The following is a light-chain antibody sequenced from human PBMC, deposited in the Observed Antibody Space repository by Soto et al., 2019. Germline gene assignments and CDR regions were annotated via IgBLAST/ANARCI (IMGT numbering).Light chain of an antibody. CDR3: QQYYSYPPT. CDR2: AAS. Sequence: AIRMTQSPSSFSASTGDRVTITCRASQGISSYLAWYQQKPGKAPKLLIYAASTLQRGVPSRFSGSGSGTDFTLTISCLQSEDFVTYYCQQYYSYPPTFGQGTKLEIK. CDR1: QGISSY. V-gene: IGKV1-8*01. J-gene: IGKJ2*01.